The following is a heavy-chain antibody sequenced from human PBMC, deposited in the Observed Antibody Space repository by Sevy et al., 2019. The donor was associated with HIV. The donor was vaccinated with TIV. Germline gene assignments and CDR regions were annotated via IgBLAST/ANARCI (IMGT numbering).Heavy chain of an antibody. CDR3: AKDVEGDYFVY. Sequence: GGSLRLSCAASGFTFSSYAMSWVRQAPGKGLEWVSSISGSGGSTYYADSVKGRFTISRDNSENTLYLQMNSLRAEDMAVYYCAKDVEGDYFVYCGQGTLVTVSS. CDR1: GFTFSSYA. J-gene: IGHJ4*02. CDR2: ISGSGGST. D-gene: IGHD2-21*01. V-gene: IGHV3-23*01.